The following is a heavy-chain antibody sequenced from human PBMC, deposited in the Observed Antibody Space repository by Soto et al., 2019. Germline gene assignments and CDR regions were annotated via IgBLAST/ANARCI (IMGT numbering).Heavy chain of an antibody. CDR3: AREGADCSSTSCYIRWGYYYMDV. J-gene: IGHJ6*03. D-gene: IGHD2-2*02. CDR2: MNPNSGNT. CDR1: GYTFTSYD. V-gene: IGHV1-8*01. Sequence: QVQLVQSGAEVKKPGASVKVSCKASGYTFTSYDINWVRQATGQGLEWMGWMNPNSGNTGYAQKFQGRVTMTRNTSISTAYMELSSLRSEDTAVYYCAREGADCSSTSCYIRWGYYYMDVWGKGTTVTVSS.